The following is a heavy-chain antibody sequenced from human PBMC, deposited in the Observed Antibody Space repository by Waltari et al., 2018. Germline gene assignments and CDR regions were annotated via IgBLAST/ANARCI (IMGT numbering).Heavy chain of an antibody. Sequence: QVQLQQWGAGLLKPSETLSLTCAVSGGSFRGYYWSWIRQPPGKGLEWIGEINHSGSTNYNPSLKSRVTISVDTSKNQFSLKLSSVTAADTAVYYCARDDTAMLYWGQGTLVTVSS. J-gene: IGHJ4*02. V-gene: IGHV4-34*01. CDR2: INHSGST. D-gene: IGHD5-18*01. CDR1: GGSFRGYY. CDR3: ARDDTAMLY.